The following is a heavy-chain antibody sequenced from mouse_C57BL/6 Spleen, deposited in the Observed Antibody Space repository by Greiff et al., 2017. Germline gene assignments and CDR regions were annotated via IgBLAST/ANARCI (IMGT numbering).Heavy chain of an antibody. CDR2: INYDGSST. J-gene: IGHJ2*01. D-gene: IGHD1-1*01. V-gene: IGHV5-16*01. CDR3: ARDRYYYGSSLYYFDY. Sequence: EVKLVESEGGLVQPGSSMKLSCTASGFTFSDYYMAWVRQVPEKGLEWVANINYDGSSTYYLDSLKSRFIISRDNAKNILYLQMSSLKSEDTATYYCARDRYYYGSSLYYFDYWGQGTTLTVSS. CDR1: GFTFSDYY.